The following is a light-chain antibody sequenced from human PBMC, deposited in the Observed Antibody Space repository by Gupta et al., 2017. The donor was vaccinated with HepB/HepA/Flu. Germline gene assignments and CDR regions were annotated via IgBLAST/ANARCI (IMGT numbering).Light chain of an antibody. Sequence: TVVPQAHSLPVSPGRTVTLTCALTAASVASYNYPSWYQQTPGDAPRTLVYDICRRPPGVPDRFSGSILGIKAALTITGAQGEDESDYYCWLSMGSDTQVFGGGTKLTVL. CDR3: WLSMGSDTQV. V-gene: IGLV8-61*01. CDR2: DIC. CDR1: AASVASYNY. J-gene: IGLJ2*01.